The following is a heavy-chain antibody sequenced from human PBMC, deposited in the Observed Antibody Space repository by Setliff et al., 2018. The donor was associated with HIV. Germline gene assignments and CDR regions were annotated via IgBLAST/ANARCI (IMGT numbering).Heavy chain of an antibody. D-gene: IGHD3-3*01. V-gene: IGHV3-48*03. CDR1: GFTFSRYE. Sequence: GESLKISCAASGFTFSRYEMNWVRQAPGKGLEWVSYISGSGITIHYADSVKGRFTISRDNAENSLYLQMNSLRAEDTAVYYCARELREGYNFWSAGGGFDYWGQGTLVTVSS. CDR2: ISGSGITI. J-gene: IGHJ4*02. CDR3: ARELREGYNFWSAGGGFDY.